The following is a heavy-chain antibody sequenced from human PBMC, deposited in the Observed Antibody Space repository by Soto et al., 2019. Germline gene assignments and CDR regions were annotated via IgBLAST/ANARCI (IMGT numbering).Heavy chain of an antibody. CDR1: GFTVSSNY. CDR2: IYSGGST. V-gene: IGHV3-53*04. CDR3: ARVSTVTLLYYYYGMDV. Sequence: PGGSLRPSCAASGFTVSSNYMSWVRQAPGKGLEWVSVIYSGGSTYYADSVKGRFTISRHNSKNTLYLQMNSLRAEDTAVYYCARVSTVTLLYYYYGMDVWGQGTTVTVSS. J-gene: IGHJ6*02. D-gene: IGHD4-17*01.